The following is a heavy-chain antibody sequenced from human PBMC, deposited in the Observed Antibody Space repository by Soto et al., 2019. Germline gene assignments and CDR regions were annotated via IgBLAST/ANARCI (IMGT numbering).Heavy chain of an antibody. CDR2: IWYDGSNK. V-gene: IGHV3-33*01. J-gene: IGHJ5*02. CDR3: ARDCRWFDP. Sequence: QVQLVESGGGVVQPGRSLRLSCAASGFTFSSNGMHWVRQALGKGLEWVAVIWYDGSNKYYADSVKGRFTISRDNSKNTLYLQMNSLRAEDTAVYYCARDCRWFDPWGQGTLVTVSS. CDR1: GFTFSSNG.